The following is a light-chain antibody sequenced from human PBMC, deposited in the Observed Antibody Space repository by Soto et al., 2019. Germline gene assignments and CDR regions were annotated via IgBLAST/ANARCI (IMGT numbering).Light chain of an antibody. CDR1: QDIGND. Sequence: ANQMTQSPSSLAGSVGDRLTITCRASQDIGNDLGWYPQKPGKAPKLLIYAASSLQSGVSSRFSGSGSGTEFTLTISSLQPEDFATYYCLQVCNLPRAFGQGTKVDIK. CDR2: AAS. CDR3: LQVCNLPRA. V-gene: IGKV1-6*02. J-gene: IGKJ1*01.